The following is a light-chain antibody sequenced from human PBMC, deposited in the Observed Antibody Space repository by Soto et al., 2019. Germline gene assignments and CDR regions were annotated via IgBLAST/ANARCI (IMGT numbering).Light chain of an antibody. V-gene: IGKV1-39*01. Sequence: DIQMTQSPSSLSASVGDRVTISCRTSQTISQSLNWYQQKPGKAPNLLIYHASSLQSGVPSRFSGSGSGKIFTLIIRNLQPEDSATYYCQQSDSVPLTFGGGTKVEIK. J-gene: IGKJ4*01. CDR2: HAS. CDR1: QTISQS. CDR3: QQSDSVPLT.